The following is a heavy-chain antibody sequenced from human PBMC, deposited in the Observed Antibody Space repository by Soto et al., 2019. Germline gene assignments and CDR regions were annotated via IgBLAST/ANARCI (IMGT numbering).Heavy chain of an antibody. CDR2: ISYDGSNK. CDR3: AKDGYYGSGSYYEFDY. D-gene: IGHD3-10*01. J-gene: IGHJ4*02. V-gene: IGHV3-30*18. CDR1: GFTFSSYG. Sequence: GGSLRLSCAASGFTFSSYGMHWVRQAPGKGLEWVAVISYDGSNKYYADSVKGRFTISRDNSKNTLYLQMNSLRAEDTAVYYCAKDGYYGSGSYYEFDYWGQGTLVTVSS.